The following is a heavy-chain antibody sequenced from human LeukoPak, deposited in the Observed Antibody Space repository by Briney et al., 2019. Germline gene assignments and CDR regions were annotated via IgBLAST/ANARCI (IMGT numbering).Heavy chain of an antibody. J-gene: IGHJ5*02. D-gene: IGHD2-2*02. CDR3: ARDIVVVPAAIRANWFDP. V-gene: IGHV4-4*07. Sequence: SETLSLTCTVSGGSISSYYWSWIRQPAGKGLEWIRRIYTSGSTNYNPSLKSRVTMSVDTSKNQFSLKLSSVTAADTAVYYCARDIVVVPAAIRANWFDPWGQGTLVTVSS. CDR2: IYTSGST. CDR1: GGSISSYY.